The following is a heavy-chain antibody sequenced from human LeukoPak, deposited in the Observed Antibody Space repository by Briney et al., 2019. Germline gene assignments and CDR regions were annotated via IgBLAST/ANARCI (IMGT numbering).Heavy chain of an antibody. CDR3: ARASMATVTKAAYNLFDP. V-gene: IGHV4-30-2*01. CDR2: IYHSGST. CDR1: GGSISSGGYS. J-gene: IGHJ5*02. Sequence: SETLSLTCAVSGGSISSGGYSWSWIRQPPGEGLEWIGYIYHSGSTYYNPSLKSRVTISVDRSKNQFSLKLSSVTAADTAVYYCARASMATVTKAAYNLFDPWGQGTLVTVSS. D-gene: IGHD4-17*01.